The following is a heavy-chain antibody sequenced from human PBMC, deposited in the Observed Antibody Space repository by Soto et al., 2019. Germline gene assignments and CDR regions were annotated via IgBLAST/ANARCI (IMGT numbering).Heavy chain of an antibody. CDR2: INPSGGST. V-gene: IGHV1-46*01. J-gene: IGHJ6*02. D-gene: IGHD3-22*01. Sequence: ASVKVSCKASGYTFTSYYMHWVRQAPGQGLEWMGIINPSGGSTSYAQKFQGRVTMTRDTSTSTVYMELSSLRSEDTAVYYCARDRDYYDSSGSPSPYYYYGMDVWGQGTTVTAP. CDR1: GYTFTSYY. CDR3: ARDRDYYDSSGSPSPYYYYGMDV.